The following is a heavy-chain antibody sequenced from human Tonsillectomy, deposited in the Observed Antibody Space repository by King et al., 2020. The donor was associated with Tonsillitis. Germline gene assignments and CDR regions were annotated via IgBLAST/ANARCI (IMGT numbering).Heavy chain of an antibody. D-gene: IGHD3-10*01. Sequence: VQLVESGGGLVQPGGSLRLSCAASGFTFSSYAMAWVRQAPGRGLQCISTINRSGDSTYYADSVKGRFTISRDNSENTLYLQMNSLGAGDTAVYYCAIRTYYYNSGGAFDVWGEGTLVTVSS. CDR2: INRSGDST. J-gene: IGHJ3*01. CDR3: AIRTYYYNSGGAFDV. CDR1: GFTFSSYA. V-gene: IGHV3-23*04.